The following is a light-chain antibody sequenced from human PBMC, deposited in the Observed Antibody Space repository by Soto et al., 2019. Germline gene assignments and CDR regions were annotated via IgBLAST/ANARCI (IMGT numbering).Light chain of an antibody. CDR1: QSISSSY. J-gene: IGKJ1*01. CDR2: GAS. Sequence: IVLTQSPGTLSLSPGESATLSCRSSQSISSSYLAWYQQKPGQAPRLLIYGASNRATAIPDRFSGSGSGTDFTLTISRLEPEDFAVYYCQQYGSSPRTFGQGTKVDIK. CDR3: QQYGSSPRT. V-gene: IGKV3-20*01.